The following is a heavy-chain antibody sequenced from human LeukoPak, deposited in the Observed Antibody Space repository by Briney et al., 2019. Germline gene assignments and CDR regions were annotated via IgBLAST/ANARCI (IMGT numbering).Heavy chain of an antibody. V-gene: IGHV1-69*01. D-gene: IGHD2-8*02. Sequence: ASVKVSCKATGGTFSSYAISWVRQAPGQGLEWMGGIIPIFGTANYAQKFQGRVTITADESTSTAYMELSRLRSEDTAVYYCAREVRYCTGGVCFSFSWFDHWGQGTLVTVSS. J-gene: IGHJ5*02. CDR3: AREVRYCTGGVCFSFSWFDH. CDR2: IIPIFGTA. CDR1: GGTFSSYA.